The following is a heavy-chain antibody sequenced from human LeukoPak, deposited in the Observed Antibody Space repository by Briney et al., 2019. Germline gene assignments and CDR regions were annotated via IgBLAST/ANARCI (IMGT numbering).Heavy chain of an antibody. CDR1: GGSFSGYY. CDR3: ARRYLTWGCNYPLVGATCGGQIDY. Sequence: PSETLSLTCAVYGGSFSGYYWSWIRQPPGKGLEWIGEINHSGSTNYNPSLKSRVTISVDTSKNQFSLKLSSVTAADTAVYYCARRYLTWGCNYPLVGATCGGQIDYWGQGTLVTVSS. V-gene: IGHV4-34*01. D-gene: IGHD1-26*01. J-gene: IGHJ4*02. CDR2: INHSGST.